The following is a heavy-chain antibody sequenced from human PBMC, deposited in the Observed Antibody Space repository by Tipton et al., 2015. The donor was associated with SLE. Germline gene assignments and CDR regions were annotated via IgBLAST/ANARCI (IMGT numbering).Heavy chain of an antibody. D-gene: IGHD6-13*01. Sequence: TLSLTCTVSGGSISSGDYYWSWIRQPPGKGLEWTGYIYYSGSTYYNPSLKSRVTISVDTSKNQFSLKLSSVTAADTAVYYCARDPIAAAGEFDYWGQGTLVTVSS. CDR1: GGSISSGDYY. CDR3: ARDPIAAAGEFDY. V-gene: IGHV4-30-4*01. CDR2: IYYSGST. J-gene: IGHJ4*02.